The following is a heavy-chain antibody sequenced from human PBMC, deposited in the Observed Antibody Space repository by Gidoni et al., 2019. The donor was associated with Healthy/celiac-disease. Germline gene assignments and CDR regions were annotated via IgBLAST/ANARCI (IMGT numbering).Heavy chain of an antibody. J-gene: IGHJ6*02. V-gene: IGHV3-66*02. CDR3: ARDLSRNSMDV. CDR1: GVTVSSNY. Sequence: EVQLVESGGGLVQPGGSLRLSCAAYGVTVSSNYMSWVRQAPGKGLEWVSVIYSGGSTYYADSVKGRFTISRDNSKNTLYLQMNSLRAEDTAVYYCARDLSRNSMDVWGQGTTVTVSS. CDR2: IYSGGST.